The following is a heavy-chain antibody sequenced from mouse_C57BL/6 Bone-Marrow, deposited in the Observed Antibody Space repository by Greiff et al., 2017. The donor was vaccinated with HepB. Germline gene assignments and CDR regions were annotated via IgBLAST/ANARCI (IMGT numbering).Heavy chain of an antibody. CDR2: ISDGGSYT. D-gene: IGHD4-1*01. J-gene: IGHJ2*01. CDR1: GFTFSSYA. Sequence: EVKVEESGGGLVKPGGSLKLSCAASGFTFSSYAMSWVRQTPEKRLEWVATISDGGSYTYYPDNVKGRFTISRDNAKNNLYLQMSHLKSEDTAMYYCARDPANWVDYWGQGTTLTVSS. CDR3: ARDPANWVDY. V-gene: IGHV5-4*01.